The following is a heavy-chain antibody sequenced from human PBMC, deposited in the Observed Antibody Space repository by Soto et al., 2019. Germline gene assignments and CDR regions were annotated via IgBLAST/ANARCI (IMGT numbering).Heavy chain of an antibody. CDR2: INPSGGST. CDR1: GYTFTSYY. D-gene: IGHD3-22*01. Sequence: VKVSCKASGYTFTSYYMHWVRQAPGQGLEWMGIINPSGGSTSYAQKFQGRVTMTRDTSTSTVYMELSSLRSEDTAVYYCARDLTTPYDSSGYYFDYWGQGTLVTVSS. J-gene: IGHJ4*02. CDR3: ARDLTTPYDSSGYYFDY. V-gene: IGHV1-46*01.